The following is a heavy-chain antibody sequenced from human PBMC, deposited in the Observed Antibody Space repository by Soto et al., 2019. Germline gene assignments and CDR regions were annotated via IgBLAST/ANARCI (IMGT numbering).Heavy chain of an antibody. J-gene: IGHJ6*02. CDR3: ARADKDYYGTDV. V-gene: IGHV4-30-4*01. CDR2: IYYSGST. CDR1: GCSISSGDYY. Sequence: SETLSLTCTVSGCSISSGDYYWSWIRQPPGKGLEWIGYIYYSGSTYYNPSLKSRVTISVDTSKNQFSLKLSSVTAADTAVYYCARADKDYYGTDVWGQGTTVTVSS.